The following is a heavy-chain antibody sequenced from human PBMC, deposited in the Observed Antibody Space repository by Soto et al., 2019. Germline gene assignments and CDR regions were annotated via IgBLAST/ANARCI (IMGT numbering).Heavy chain of an antibody. CDR2: ISGSTGNI. CDR3: ARESGSDAFDI. V-gene: IGHV3-11*01. Sequence: GGSLRLSCAASGFTFSDYYMTWIRQAPGKGLEWVSYISGSTGNIYYADSVKGRFTISRDNAKDSLYLQMNSLRAEDTAVYYCARESGSDAFDIWGQGTMVT. CDR1: GFTFSDYY. J-gene: IGHJ3*02.